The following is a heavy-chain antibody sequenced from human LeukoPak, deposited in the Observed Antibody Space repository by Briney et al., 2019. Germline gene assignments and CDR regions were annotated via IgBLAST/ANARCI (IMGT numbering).Heavy chain of an antibody. V-gene: IGHV1-18*01. CDR1: GYRFTSYS. Sequence: GASVKVSCKAYGYRFTSYSISWVRQAPGQGLEWVGWISSYNGKTNYGKNVQGRVTMTTDTSTSTAYMELRSLRSDDTAIYYCARNYDSSKDGNDYWGQGTLVTVSS. D-gene: IGHD3-22*01. CDR2: ISSYNGKT. J-gene: IGHJ4*02. CDR3: ARNYDSSKDGNDY.